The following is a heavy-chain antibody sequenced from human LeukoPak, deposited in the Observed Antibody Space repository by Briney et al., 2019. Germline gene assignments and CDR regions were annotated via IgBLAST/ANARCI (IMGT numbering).Heavy chain of an antibody. D-gene: IGHD6-19*01. CDR3: ARQVGYSSGWYIY. V-gene: IGHV4-59*08. J-gene: IGHJ4*02. CDR1: GDSISSSY. CDR2: IYYSGST. Sequence: SETLSLTCTVSGDSISSSYWSWIRQPPGKGLEWIGYIYYSGSTNYNPSLKSRVTISVDTSNNQYSLKLTSVTAADTAVYYCARQVGYSSGWYIYWGQGTLVTVSS.